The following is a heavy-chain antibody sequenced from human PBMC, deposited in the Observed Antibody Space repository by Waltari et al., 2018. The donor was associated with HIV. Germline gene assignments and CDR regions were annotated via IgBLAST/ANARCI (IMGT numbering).Heavy chain of an antibody. D-gene: IGHD1-26*01. V-gene: IGHV3-23*01. Sequence: EVQLLEAGGGLVQPGGSLRIFCAASGFALGTSALSWVRQAPGKVLEGVSALSGRATVPYYADSVKGRFSMSRDFSKNTLYLEMNSLRAEDTAVYFCAKGGDGSYGEGQLDYWGQGTLVTVSS. J-gene: IGHJ4*02. CDR3: AKGGDGSYGEGQLDY. CDR1: GFALGTSA. CDR2: LSGRATVP.